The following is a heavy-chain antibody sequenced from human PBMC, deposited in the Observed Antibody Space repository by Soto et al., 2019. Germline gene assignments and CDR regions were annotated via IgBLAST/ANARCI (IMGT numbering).Heavy chain of an antibody. V-gene: IGHV1-18*01. Sequence: VSVKGSCKTSGYTFTAYGLAWLRQAPGQRPEWMGWVSTNNADTNYAQKFQGRVTMTTETSTRTTYMELRSLRSDDTAVYYCARELNTDPSAYYSFAYWRQGTLVTVSS. CDR2: VSTNNADT. CDR1: GYTFTAYG. J-gene: IGHJ4*02. CDR3: ARELNTDPSAYYSFAY. D-gene: IGHD3-22*01.